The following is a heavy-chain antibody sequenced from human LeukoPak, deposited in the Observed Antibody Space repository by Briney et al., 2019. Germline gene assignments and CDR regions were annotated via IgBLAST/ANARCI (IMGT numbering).Heavy chain of an antibody. V-gene: IGHV3-74*01. CDR1: GFTFSSYW. CDR3: AREFRVLPDI. D-gene: IGHD2-8*02. J-gene: IGHJ3*02. CDR2: INTDGSTT. Sequence: GGSLRLSCAASGFTFSSYWMHWVRQAPGKGLVWVSRINTDGSTTNYADSVKGRFTISRDNAKNTLYLHMNSLRAEDTAVYYCAREFRVLPDIWGQGTMVTVSS.